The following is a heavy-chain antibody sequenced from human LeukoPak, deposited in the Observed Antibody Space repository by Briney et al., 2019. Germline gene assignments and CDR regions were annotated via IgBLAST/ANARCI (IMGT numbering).Heavy chain of an antibody. J-gene: IGHJ4*02. CDR2: IYYSGST. D-gene: IGHD4-17*01. CDR3: ARTDYGDPILY. V-gene: IGHV4-38-2*02. CDR1: GYSISSGYY. Sequence: PSETLSLTCSVSGYSISSGYYWGWIRQPPGKGLEWIGYIYYSGSTNYNPSLKSRVTISVDTSKNQFSLKLSSVTAADTAVYYCARTDYGDPILYWGQGTLVTVSS.